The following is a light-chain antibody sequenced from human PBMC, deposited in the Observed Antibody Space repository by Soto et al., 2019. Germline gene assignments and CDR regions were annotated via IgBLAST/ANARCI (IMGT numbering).Light chain of an antibody. V-gene: IGLV2-14*01. J-gene: IGLJ2*01. CDR3: TSYASGSSHVV. Sequence: QSALTQPASVSGSPGQSITLSCTGTSSDIGGYDYVSWYQRHPGKAPKLIIYDVNNRPSGVSNRFSGSKSGNTASLTVSGLQAEDGADYYCTSYASGSSHVVFGGGTQLTVL. CDR2: DVN. CDR1: SSDIGGYDY.